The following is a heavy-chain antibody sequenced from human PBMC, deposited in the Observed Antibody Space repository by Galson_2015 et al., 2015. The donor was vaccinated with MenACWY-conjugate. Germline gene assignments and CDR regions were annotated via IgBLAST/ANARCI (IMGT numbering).Heavy chain of an antibody. Sequence: SLRLSCAASGFTFTNAWMNWVRQAPGKGLEWVGRIKSKTEGGTIDYAAPVKDSFTISRDDSKNTLYLHMNSLKTQDTAVYFCTAAGLLELFYPPSDYWGRGSLVTVSS. J-gene: IGHJ4*01. CDR1: GFTFTNAW. CDR2: IKSKTEGGTI. D-gene: IGHD3-3*01. CDR3: TAAGLLELFYPPSDY. V-gene: IGHV3-15*07.